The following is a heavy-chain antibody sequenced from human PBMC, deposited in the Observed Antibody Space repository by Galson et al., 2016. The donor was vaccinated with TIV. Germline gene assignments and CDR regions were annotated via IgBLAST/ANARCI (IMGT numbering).Heavy chain of an antibody. V-gene: IGHV1-69*13. D-gene: IGHD5-18*01. Sequence: SVKVSCKASGDTFSMIVFNWVRQAPGQGLDWMGGTNPLLGTVNNAQKFQGRVTFTADESRSTAYTELSSLKSEDTAIYYCATDRNTALDTYHAYYGMDAWGQGTAVIVSS. J-gene: IGHJ6*02. CDR1: GDTFSMIV. CDR3: ATDRNTALDTYHAYYGMDA. CDR2: TNPLLGTV.